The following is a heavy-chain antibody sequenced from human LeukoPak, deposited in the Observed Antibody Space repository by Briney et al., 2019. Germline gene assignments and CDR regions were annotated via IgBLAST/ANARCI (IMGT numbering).Heavy chain of an antibody. D-gene: IGHD5-18*01. V-gene: IGHV3-53*01. J-gene: IGHJ6*03. CDR3: ARAVAGYSYGYLIDYYYMDV. Sequence: PGGSLRLSCAASGFTVSSNYMSWVRQAPGKGLEWVSAIYSGGSTYYADSVKGRFTISRDNSKNTLYLQMNSLRAEDTAVYYCARAVAGYSYGYLIDYYYMDVWGKGTTVTVSS. CDR2: IYSGGST. CDR1: GFTVSSNY.